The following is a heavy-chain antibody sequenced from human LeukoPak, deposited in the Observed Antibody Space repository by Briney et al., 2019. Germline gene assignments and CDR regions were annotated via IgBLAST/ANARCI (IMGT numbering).Heavy chain of an antibody. J-gene: IGHJ6*02. V-gene: IGHV4-59*01. D-gene: IGHD1-1*01. CDR1: GGSISSYY. CDR3: ASLWNDGYYYYGMDV. CDR2: IYYSGST. Sequence: PSETLSLTCTVSGGSISSYYWSWIRQPPGKGLEWIGYIYYSGSTNYNPSLKSRVTISVDTSKNQFSLKLNSVAAADTAVYYCASLWNDGYYYYGMDVWGQGTTVTVSS.